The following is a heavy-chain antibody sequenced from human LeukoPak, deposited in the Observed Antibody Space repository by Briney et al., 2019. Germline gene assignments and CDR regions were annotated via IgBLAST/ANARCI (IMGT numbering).Heavy chain of an antibody. CDR1: GYSISSGYY. CDR3: ASVRNYFDY. Sequence: SETLSLTCTVSGYSISSGYYWGWIRQPPGKGLEWIGSIYHSGSTYYNPPLKSRVTISVDTSKNQFSLKLSSVTAADTAVYYCASVRNYFDYWGQGTLVTVSS. J-gene: IGHJ4*02. V-gene: IGHV4-38-2*02. CDR2: IYHSGST.